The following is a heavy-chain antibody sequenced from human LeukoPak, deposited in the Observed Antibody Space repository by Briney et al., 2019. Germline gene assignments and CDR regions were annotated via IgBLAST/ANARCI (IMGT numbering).Heavy chain of an antibody. D-gene: IGHD2-2*01. Sequence: ASVKSPFKPSGSTFSNYGISWVRQPPCQGLEWVGWIRVDNGNTRYAQKIQGRVTMTKGTSTSTAYMELRSLRSEDTAVYYCARLVVPAAPYYYYYYMDVWGKGTTVTVSS. CDR1: GSTFSNYG. CDR2: IRVDNGNT. CDR3: ARLVVPAAPYYYYYYMDV. V-gene: IGHV1-18*01. J-gene: IGHJ6*03.